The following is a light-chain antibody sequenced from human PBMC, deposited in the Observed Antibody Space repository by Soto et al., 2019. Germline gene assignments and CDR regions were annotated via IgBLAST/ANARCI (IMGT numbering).Light chain of an antibody. CDR2: AAS. CDR1: QSVSSTH. V-gene: IGKV3-20*01. CDR3: HQYGSSPQT. Sequence: EIVLTQSPGTLSLSPGDRATLSCRASQSVSSTHLAWYHQKPGQAPRLLIYAASTRASGIPDRFSGSGSGTDFTLTISRLEPEDFAVYYCHQYGSSPQTFGQGTKVEIK. J-gene: IGKJ1*01.